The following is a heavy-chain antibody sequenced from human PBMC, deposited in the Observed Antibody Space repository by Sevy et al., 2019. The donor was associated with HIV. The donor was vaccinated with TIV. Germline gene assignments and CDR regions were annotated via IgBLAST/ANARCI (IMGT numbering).Heavy chain of an antibody. CDR3: ARCPGHYSIDY. CDR1: GFTFNTYS. V-gene: IGHV3-48*01. Sequence: GGSLRLSCAASGFTFNTYSLIWVRQTPGKGLEWFSFIGTAAGVTYYADSVKGRFTISRDNAKNSLYLQMNSLRGEDTAVYYCARCPGHYSIDYWGQGTLVTVSS. CDR2: IGTAAGVT. J-gene: IGHJ4*02. D-gene: IGHD2-21*01.